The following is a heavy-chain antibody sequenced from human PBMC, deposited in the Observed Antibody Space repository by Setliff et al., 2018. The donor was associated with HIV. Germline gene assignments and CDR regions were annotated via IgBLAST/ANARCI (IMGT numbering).Heavy chain of an antibody. Sequence: SVKVSCKASGGRFRTYAISWVRQAPGQGLEWMGGIIPMLGTANYARDFQGKVTITADKSTSTAYMELTSLKFEDTAVYYCARYSGEYNLWFDPWGQGTRVTVSS. V-gene: IGHV1-69*10. D-gene: IGHD1-26*01. CDR3: ARYSGEYNLWFDP. CDR1: GGRFRTYA. CDR2: IIPMLGTA. J-gene: IGHJ5*02.